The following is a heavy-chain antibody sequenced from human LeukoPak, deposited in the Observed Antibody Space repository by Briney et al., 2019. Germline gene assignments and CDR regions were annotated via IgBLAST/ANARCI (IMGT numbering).Heavy chain of an antibody. CDR1: GFTFSSYA. J-gene: IGHJ6*03. CDR3: ARFSPPKNYYYMDV. V-gene: IGHV3-30*01. CDR2: ISYDGSNK. Sequence: GRSLRLSCAASGFTFSSYAMHWVRQAPGKGLEWVAVISYDGSNKYYADSVKGRFTISRDNSKNTLYLQMNSLRAEDTAVYYCARFSPPKNYYYMDVWGKGTTVTVSS.